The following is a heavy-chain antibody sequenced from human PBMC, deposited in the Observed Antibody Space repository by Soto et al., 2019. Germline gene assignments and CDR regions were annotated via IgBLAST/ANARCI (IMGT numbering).Heavy chain of an antibody. CDR1: GYTFTSYA. Sequence: ASVKVSCKASGYTFTSYAMHWVRQAPGQRLEWMGWINAGNGNTKYSQKFQGRVTITRDTSASTAYMELSSLRSEDTAVYYCARFYDNTGAPAFWGQGTLVTVSS. D-gene: IGHD3-22*01. CDR2: INAGNGNT. J-gene: IGHJ4*02. V-gene: IGHV1-3*01. CDR3: ARFYDNTGAPAF.